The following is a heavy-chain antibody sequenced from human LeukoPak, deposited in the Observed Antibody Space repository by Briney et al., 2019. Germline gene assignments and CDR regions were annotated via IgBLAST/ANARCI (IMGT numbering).Heavy chain of an antibody. CDR1: GLTFSSYS. CDR2: ISSSSSYI. CDR3: ARDPRGITMIANDY. D-gene: IGHD3-22*01. Sequence: GGSLRLSCAASGLTFSSYSMNWVRQAPGKGLEWVSSISSSSSYIYYADSVKGRFTISRDNAKNSLYLQMNSLRAEDTAVYYCARDPRGITMIANDYWGQGTLVTVSS. V-gene: IGHV3-21*01. J-gene: IGHJ4*02.